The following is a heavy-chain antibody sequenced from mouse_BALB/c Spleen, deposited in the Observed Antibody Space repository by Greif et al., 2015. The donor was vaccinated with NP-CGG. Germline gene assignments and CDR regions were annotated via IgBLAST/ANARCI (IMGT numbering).Heavy chain of an antibody. J-gene: IGHJ4*01. V-gene: IGHV5-4*02. CDR2: ISDGGSYT. CDR1: GFTFSDYY. D-gene: IGHD1-1*01. Sequence: EVMLVESGGGLVKPGGSLKLSCAASGFTFSDYYMYWVRRTPEKRLEWVATISDGGSYTYYPDSVKGRFTISRDNAKNNLYLQMSSLKSEDTAMYYCARSRGSSYYYAMDYWGQGTSVTVSS. CDR3: ARSRGSSYYYAMDY.